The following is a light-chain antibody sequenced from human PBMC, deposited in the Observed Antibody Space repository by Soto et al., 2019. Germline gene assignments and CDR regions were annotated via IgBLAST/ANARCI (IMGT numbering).Light chain of an antibody. Sequence: DIQMTQSPSTLSGSVGYRVTITXRASQSISSWLAWYQQKPGKAPKLLIYKASSLESGVPSRFSGSGSGTEFTLTISSLQPDDFATYYCQQYNSYRTFGQGTKVDIK. V-gene: IGKV1-5*03. CDR3: QQYNSYRT. CDR1: QSISSW. J-gene: IGKJ1*01. CDR2: KAS.